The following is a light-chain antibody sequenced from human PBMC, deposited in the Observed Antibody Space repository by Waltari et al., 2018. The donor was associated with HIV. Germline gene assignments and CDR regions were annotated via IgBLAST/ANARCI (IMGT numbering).Light chain of an antibody. Sequence: HSVLAQPPSVSGTPGQRVTISCSGSSSNIHWYQQLPGTAPKLLIYRNNQRSSGVPDRFSGSKSGASASLAISGLRSEDEGDYHCAAWGDSLSGPVAFGGGTKVTVL. V-gene: IGLV1-47*01. J-gene: IGLJ2*01. CDR3: AAWGDSLSGPVA. CDR2: RNN. CDR1: SSNI.